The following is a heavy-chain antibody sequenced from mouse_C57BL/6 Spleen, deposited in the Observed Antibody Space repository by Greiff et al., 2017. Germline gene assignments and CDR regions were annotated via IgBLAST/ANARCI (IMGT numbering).Heavy chain of an antibody. Sequence: EVLLVESGAELVRPGASVKLSCTASGFNIKDDYMHWVKQRPEQGLEWIGWIDPENGDTEYAPKFQGKATLTADTSSNTAYLQLRSLTSEDTAVYYCTTEGTWIAYWGQGTLVTVSA. CDR3: TTEGTWIAY. CDR2: IDPENGDT. J-gene: IGHJ3*01. CDR1: GFNIKDDY. V-gene: IGHV14-4*01.